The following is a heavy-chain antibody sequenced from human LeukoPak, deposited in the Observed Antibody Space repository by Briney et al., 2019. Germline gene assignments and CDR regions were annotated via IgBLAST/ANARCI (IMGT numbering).Heavy chain of an antibody. V-gene: IGHV5-51*01. D-gene: IGHD6-13*01. CDR1: GYTFTSNW. CDR3: ARRVGPDSSIGTDAFDI. J-gene: IGHJ3*02. Sequence: GESLTISCKGSGYTFTSNWIGWARQSPGKGLEWMGIIQPSDSDTIYSPSFRGQVTMSADKSIKTAYLQWSSLKASDTAIYYCARRVGPDSSIGTDAFDIWGQGTRVTVSS. CDR2: IQPSDSDT.